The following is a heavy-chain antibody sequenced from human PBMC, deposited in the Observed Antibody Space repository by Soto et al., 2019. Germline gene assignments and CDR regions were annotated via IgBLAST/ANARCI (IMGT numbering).Heavy chain of an antibody. CDR1: GGTFSSYA. CDR2: IIPIFGTA. D-gene: IGHD2-2*01. J-gene: IGHJ4*02. Sequence: AVKVSCKASGGTFSSYAISWVRQAPGQGLEWMGGIIPIFGTANYAQKFQGRVTITADESTSTAYMELSSLRSEDTAVYYCARGRKYCSSTSCPFDYWGQGTLVTVSS. CDR3: ARGRKYCSSTSCPFDY. V-gene: IGHV1-69*13.